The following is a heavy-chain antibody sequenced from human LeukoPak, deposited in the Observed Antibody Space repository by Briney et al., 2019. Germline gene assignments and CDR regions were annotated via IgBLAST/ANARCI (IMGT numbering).Heavy chain of an antibody. CDR3: ARDRQRKELMDIVVVPAAMDGTYYYGMDV. D-gene: IGHD2-2*03. Sequence: SQTLSLTCTFSGGSISSGGYYWSWIRQHPGKGLEWIRYNYYSWSTYYNPSLKSRVTISVDTSKNQFSLKLSSVTAADTAVYYCARDRQRKELMDIVVVPAAMDGTYYYGMDVWGQGTTVTVSS. V-gene: IGHV4-31*03. J-gene: IGHJ6*02. CDR2: NYYSWST. CDR1: GGSISSGGYY.